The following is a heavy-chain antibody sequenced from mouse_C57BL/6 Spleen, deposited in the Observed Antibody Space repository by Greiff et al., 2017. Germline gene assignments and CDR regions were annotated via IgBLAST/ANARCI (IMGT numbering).Heavy chain of an antibody. J-gene: IGHJ2*01. CDR1: GYAFTNYL. Sequence: QVQLKESGAELVRPGTSVKVSCKASGYAFTNYLIEWVKQRPGQGLEWIGVINPGSGGTNYNEKFKGKATLTADKSSSTAYMQLSSLTSEDSAVYFCARSGATASPDYWGQGTTLTVSS. V-gene: IGHV1-54*01. CDR2: INPGSGGT. D-gene: IGHD1-2*01. CDR3: ARSGATASPDY.